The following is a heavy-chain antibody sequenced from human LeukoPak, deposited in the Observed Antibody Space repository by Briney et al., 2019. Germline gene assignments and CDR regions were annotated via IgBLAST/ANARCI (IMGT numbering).Heavy chain of an antibody. J-gene: IGHJ5*02. CDR1: AYTFTSYG. Sequence: GASVKVSCQASAYTFTSYGFSWVRQAPGQGLEWMGWISAYNGNTNYAQKLQGRVTMTTDTSTSTAYMELSSLRSEDTAVYYCARGGGDWRERFDPWGQGTLVTVSS. CDR2: ISAYNGNT. CDR3: ARGGGDWRERFDP. V-gene: IGHV1-18*01. D-gene: IGHD2-21*02.